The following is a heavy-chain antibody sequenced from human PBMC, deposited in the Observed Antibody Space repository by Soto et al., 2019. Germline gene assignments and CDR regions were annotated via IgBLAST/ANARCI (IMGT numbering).Heavy chain of an antibody. CDR1: GGTFSNTA. CDR2: IIPRFGAP. V-gene: IGHV1-69*01. D-gene: IGHD5-18*01. CDR3: ATPAEPLDTAMLKGLAH. Sequence: QVQLVQSGAEVKKPGSSVKVSCKASGGTFSNTAFIWVRQAPGQGLEWMGGIIPRFGAPNYAQKFQGRLMIGADDSASKAYMELNTQTSEDTAVYYCATPAEPLDTAMLKGLAHWGQGTLVTVSS. J-gene: IGHJ4*02.